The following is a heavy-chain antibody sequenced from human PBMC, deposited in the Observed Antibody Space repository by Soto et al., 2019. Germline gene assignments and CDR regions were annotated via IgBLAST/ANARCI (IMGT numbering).Heavy chain of an antibody. Sequence: EVQLVESGGGLVQPGGSLSLSCAASGFTFSSNWMHWGRQAPGKGLVWVSRINSDGSSTTYADSVKGRFTISRDNAKNTLYLQMNSLRAEDTAVYYCAQSQGWWELYRYWGQGTLVTVSS. CDR1: GFTFSSNW. D-gene: IGHD3-3*01. CDR2: INSDGSST. V-gene: IGHV3-74*01. CDR3: AQSQGWWELYRY. J-gene: IGHJ4*02.